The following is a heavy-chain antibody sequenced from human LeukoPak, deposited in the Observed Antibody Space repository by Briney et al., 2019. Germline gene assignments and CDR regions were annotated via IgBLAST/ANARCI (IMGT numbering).Heavy chain of an antibody. D-gene: IGHD1-26*01. CDR1: GFTVDDYA. Sequence: GGSLRLSCVASGFTVDDYALHWVRQAPGKGLEWISVISGDGDNTHYADSVKGRFTISRDNSKNSLYLQMSSLRADDTALYYCAKGVRSGTYYNCFDPWGQGTPVTVSS. V-gene: IGHV3-43*02. CDR2: ISGDGDNT. J-gene: IGHJ5*02. CDR3: AKGVRSGTYYNCFDP.